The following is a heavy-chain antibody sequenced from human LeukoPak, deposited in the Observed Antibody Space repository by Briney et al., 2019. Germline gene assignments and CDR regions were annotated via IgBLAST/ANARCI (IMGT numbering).Heavy chain of an antibody. CDR1: GGSFSGYY. CDR3: ARGATMIVVAYYFDY. CDR2: INHSGST. D-gene: IGHD3-22*01. V-gene: IGHV4-34*01. Sequence: SETLSLTCAVYGGSFSGYYWSWIRQPPGKGLEWIGEINHSGSTNYNPSLKSRVTISVDTCKNQFSLKLSSVTAADTAVYYCARGATMIVVAYYFDYWGQGTLVTVSS. J-gene: IGHJ4*02.